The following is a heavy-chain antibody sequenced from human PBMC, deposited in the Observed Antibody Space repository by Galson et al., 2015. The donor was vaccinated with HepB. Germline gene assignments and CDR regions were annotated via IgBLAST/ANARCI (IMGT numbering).Heavy chain of an antibody. Sequence: SLRLSCAASGFTFSSYAMSWVRQAPGKGLEWVSAISGSGGSTYYADSVKSRFTISRDNAKNSLYLQMNSLRAEDTAVYYCARDGDIVVVPAAISAFDIWGQGTMVTVSS. CDR3: ARDGDIVVVPAAISAFDI. J-gene: IGHJ3*02. D-gene: IGHD2-2*01. CDR2: ISGSGGST. CDR1: GFTFSSYA. V-gene: IGHV3-23*01.